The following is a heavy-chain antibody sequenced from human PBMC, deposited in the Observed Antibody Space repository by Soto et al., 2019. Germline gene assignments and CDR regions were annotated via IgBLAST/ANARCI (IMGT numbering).Heavy chain of an antibody. D-gene: IGHD5-12*01. CDR2: ISAYNGNT. Sequence: GASVKVSCKASGYTFTSYGISWVRQAPGQGLEWMGWISAYNGNTNYAQKYQGRVTITADESTSTAYMELSSLRSEDTAVYYSAAHPMATITSYYGMDVWGQGTTVPVSS. CDR1: GYTFTSYG. CDR3: AAHPMATITSYYGMDV. V-gene: IGHV1-18*01. J-gene: IGHJ6*02.